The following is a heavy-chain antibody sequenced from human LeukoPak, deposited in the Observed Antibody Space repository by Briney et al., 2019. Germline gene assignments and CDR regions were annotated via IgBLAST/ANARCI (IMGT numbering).Heavy chain of an antibody. CDR2: VNQGGTEK. D-gene: IGHD3-3*01. V-gene: IGHV3-7*03. J-gene: IGHJ4*02. CDR1: GFTFISYW. CDR3: AKEYYDFWSGYPHDY. Sequence: GGSLRLSCAASGFTFISYWMSWVRQAPGKGLEWVANVNQGGTEKYYVDSVKGRFTISRDNSKNTLYLQMNSLRAEDTAVYYCAKEYYDFWSGYPHDYWGQGTLVTVSS.